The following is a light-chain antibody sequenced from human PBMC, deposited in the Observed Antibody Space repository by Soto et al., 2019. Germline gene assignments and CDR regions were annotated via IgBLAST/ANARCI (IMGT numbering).Light chain of an antibody. CDR3: QQGHNWPLT. J-gene: IGKJ2*01. CDR2: SAS. V-gene: IGKV3-15*01. CDR1: QSISTE. Sequence: EIVMTQSPATLSVSPGERATLSCRASQSISTELACYQQKPGQPPRLLIYSASTRATGVPVRFTGSGSGSEFTLTISGLHSEEFAVYYCQQGHNWPLTFGQGTRLE.